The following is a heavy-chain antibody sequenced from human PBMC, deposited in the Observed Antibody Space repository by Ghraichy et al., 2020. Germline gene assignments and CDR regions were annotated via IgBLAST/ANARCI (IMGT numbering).Heavy chain of an antibody. Sequence: ETLSLTCAVYGGSFSGYYWSWIRQPPGKGLEWIGEINHSGSTNYNPSLKSRVTISVDTSKNQFSLKLSSVTAADTAVYYCARGRRNIVVVVAATLANWFDPWGQGTLVTVSS. J-gene: IGHJ5*02. V-gene: IGHV4-34*01. CDR1: GGSFSGYY. CDR2: INHSGST. D-gene: IGHD2-15*01. CDR3: ARGRRNIVVVVAATLANWFDP.